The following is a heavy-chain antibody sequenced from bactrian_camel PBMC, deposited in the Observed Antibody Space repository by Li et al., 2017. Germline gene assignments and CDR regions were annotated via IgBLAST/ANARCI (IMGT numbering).Heavy chain of an antibody. J-gene: IGHJ4*01. CDR3: AKNGAYWSEFPY. Sequence: ESGGGLVQPGGSLRLSCAASGFTFSSYYMSWVRQAPGKGLEWVSSIYTGGGSTYYADSVKGRFTISKDNAKNTLYLQLNSLKTEDTAMYYCAKNGAYWSEFPYWGQGTQVTVS. V-gene: IGHV3S28*01. CDR2: IYTGGGST. D-gene: IGHD1*01. CDR1: GFTFSSYY.